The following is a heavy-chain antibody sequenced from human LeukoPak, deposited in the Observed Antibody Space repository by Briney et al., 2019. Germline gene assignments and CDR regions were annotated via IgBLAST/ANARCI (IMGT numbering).Heavy chain of an antibody. J-gene: IGHJ4*02. Sequence: GGSLRLSCAASGFTFSNAWMSWVRQAPGKGLEWVGRIKSKTEGGTADYAAPVKGRFTISRDDSKDTLYLQMTSLKTEDTAVYYCTTGISDYWGQGTLVTVSS. CDR1: GFTFSNAW. CDR3: TTGISDY. V-gene: IGHV3-15*01. CDR2: IKSKTEGGTA.